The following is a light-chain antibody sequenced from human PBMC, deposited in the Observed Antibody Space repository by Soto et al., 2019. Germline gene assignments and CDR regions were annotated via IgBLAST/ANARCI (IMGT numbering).Light chain of an antibody. CDR3: QQYGSSPLIT. Sequence: TQSPSTLSASVGDTVTVTCRASQSVSGWLAWYQQKPGQAPKFLIYGVSSRATGIPDRFSGSGSGTDFTLTISRLEPEDFAVYHCQQYGSSPLITFGQGTRLEIK. J-gene: IGKJ5*01. V-gene: IGKV3-20*01. CDR2: GVS. CDR1: QSVSGW.